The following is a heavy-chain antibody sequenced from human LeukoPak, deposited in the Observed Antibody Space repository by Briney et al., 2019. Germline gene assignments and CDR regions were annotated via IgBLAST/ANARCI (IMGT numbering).Heavy chain of an antibody. CDR1: GFTFSDHY. CDR2: IYTGGST. J-gene: IGHJ5*01. V-gene: IGHV3-66*01. CDR3: ARYHADSVARFDS. D-gene: IGHD4-17*01. Sequence: GGSLRLSCAASGFTFSDHYMAWIRQAPGKGLEWVSVIYTGGSTYYADSVKDRFTISRDNSKNTLYLQMDSLRVEDTAVYYCARYHADSVARFDSWGQGTQVTVSS.